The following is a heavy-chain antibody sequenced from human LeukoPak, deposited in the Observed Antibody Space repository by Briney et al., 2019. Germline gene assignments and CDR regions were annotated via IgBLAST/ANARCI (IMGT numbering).Heavy chain of an antibody. J-gene: IGHJ4*02. D-gene: IGHD5-18*01. CDR2: IIPIFGTA. CDR3: ATDQPGGYSYGPDFDY. Sequence: SVKVSCKASGGTFSSYAISWVRQAPGQGLEWMGGIIPIFGTANYAQKFQGRVTMTEDTSTDTAYMELSSLRSEDTAVYYCATDQPGGYSYGPDFDYWGQGTLVTVSS. CDR1: GGTFSSYA. V-gene: IGHV1-69*06.